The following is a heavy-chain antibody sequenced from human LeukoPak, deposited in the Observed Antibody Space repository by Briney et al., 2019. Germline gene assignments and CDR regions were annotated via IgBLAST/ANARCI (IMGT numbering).Heavy chain of an antibody. CDR3: TKDQKSGVDTAMAS. V-gene: IGHV3-23*01. CDR2: ISGSGGST. CDR1: GFTFSSYA. J-gene: IGHJ4*02. D-gene: IGHD5-18*01. Sequence: GASLRLSCAASGFTFSSYAMSWVRQAPGKGLEWVSAISGSGGSTYYADSVKGRFTISRDNSKNTLYLQMSSLRAEDTAVYYCTKDQKSGVDTAMASWGQGTLVTVSS.